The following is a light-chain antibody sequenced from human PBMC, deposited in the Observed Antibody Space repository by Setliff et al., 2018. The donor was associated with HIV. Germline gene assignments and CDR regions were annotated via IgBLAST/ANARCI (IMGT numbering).Light chain of an antibody. V-gene: IGLV2-14*03. CDR2: DVT. CDR3: TSYTRNTTYV. CDR1: SSDVGGFDY. Sequence: QSVLAQPASVSGSPGQSITISCTGTSSDVGGFDYVSWYQQHPGKAPKLMIYDVTNRPSGVSNRFSASKSGNTASLTISGLQAEDEADYYCTSYTRNTTYVFGTGTKVIVL. J-gene: IGLJ1*01.